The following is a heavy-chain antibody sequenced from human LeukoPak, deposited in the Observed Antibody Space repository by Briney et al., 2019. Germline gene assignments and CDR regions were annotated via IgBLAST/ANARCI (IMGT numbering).Heavy chain of an antibody. CDR1: GGSISSYY. D-gene: IGHD1-20*01. J-gene: IGHJ4*02. Sequence: TSETLSLTCTVSGGSISSYYWSWIRQPPGEGLEWIGYIYYSGSTNYNPSLKSRVTISVDTSKNQFSLRLSSVTAADTAVYYCARVGYNWNDFDYWGQGTLVTVSS. V-gene: IGHV4-59*01. CDR2: IYYSGST. CDR3: ARVGYNWNDFDY.